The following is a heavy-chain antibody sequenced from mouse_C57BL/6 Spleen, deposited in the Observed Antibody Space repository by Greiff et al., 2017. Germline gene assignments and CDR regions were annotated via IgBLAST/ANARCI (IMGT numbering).Heavy chain of an antibody. D-gene: IGHD1-1*01. J-gene: IGHJ4*01. V-gene: IGHV5-9-1*02. CDR3: TRDRGSGYAMDY. Sequence: EVMLVESGEGLVKPGGSLKLSCAASGFTFSSYAMSWVRQTPEKRLEWVAYISSGGDYIYYADTVKGRFTISRANARNTLYLQMSSLKSEDTAMYYCTRDRGSGYAMDYWGQGTSVTVAS. CDR2: ISSGGDYI. CDR1: GFTFSSYA.